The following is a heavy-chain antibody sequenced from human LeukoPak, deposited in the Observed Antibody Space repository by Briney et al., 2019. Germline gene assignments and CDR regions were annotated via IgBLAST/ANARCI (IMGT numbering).Heavy chain of an antibody. J-gene: IGHJ5*02. D-gene: IGHD2-21*02. V-gene: IGHV4-39*01. CDR3: AKTAIGWFDP. CDR2: IYYSGST. Sequence: PSETLSLTCTVSGGSISSSSYYWGWIRQPPGKGLEWIGSIYYSGSTYYNPSLKSRVTISVDTSKNQFSLKLSSVTAADTAVYYCAKTAIGWFDPWGQGTLATVSS. CDR1: GGSISSSSYY.